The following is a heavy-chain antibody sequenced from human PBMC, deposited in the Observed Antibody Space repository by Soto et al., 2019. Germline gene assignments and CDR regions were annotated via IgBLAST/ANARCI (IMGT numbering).Heavy chain of an antibody. CDR2: ISSSSRTI. J-gene: IGHJ4*02. Sequence: GGSLSLSCAASGFTLSSYSINWVRQAPGKGLEWVSFISSSSRTIYYADSVKGRFTISRDNAKNSLYLQMNSLRDEDTAVYYCAKDRSTTVRGVSDYWGQGTLVTVSS. CDR3: AKDRSTTVRGVSDY. V-gene: IGHV3-48*02. CDR1: GFTLSSYS. D-gene: IGHD3-10*01.